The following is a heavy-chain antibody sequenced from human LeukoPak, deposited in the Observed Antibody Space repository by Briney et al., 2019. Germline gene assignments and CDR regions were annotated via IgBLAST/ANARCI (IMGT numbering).Heavy chain of an antibody. V-gene: IGHV1-18*01. Sequence: VASVKVSCKASGYTFTNYGISWVGRAPGQGGEWMGWISAYNGNTNYAKKLQGRVTITTDTSTSTAYIELRSLRSDDTAVYYSARTHSSGWLTTYYFDYWGQGTLVTVSS. CDR3: ARTHSSGWLTTYYFDY. D-gene: IGHD6-19*01. J-gene: IGHJ4*02. CDR2: ISAYNGNT. CDR1: GYTFTNYG.